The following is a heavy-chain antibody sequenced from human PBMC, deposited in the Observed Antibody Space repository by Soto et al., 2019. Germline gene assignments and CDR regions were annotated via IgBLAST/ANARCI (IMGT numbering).Heavy chain of an antibody. CDR3: ARDLGTTIAGPPRRETYGWLDP. Sequence: QVQLVQSGAEVKRPGSSVKLSCKASGGTFTYYGISWVRQAPGQGLEWMGGIIPIIGPATYAQKFQGRVTITAGQTTSTAYMELSRLRSEDPALYYCARDLGTTIAGPPRRETYGWLDPWGQGTLVTVSS. D-gene: IGHD3-22*01. CDR2: IIPIIGPA. CDR1: GGTFTYYG. V-gene: IGHV1-69*01. J-gene: IGHJ5*02.